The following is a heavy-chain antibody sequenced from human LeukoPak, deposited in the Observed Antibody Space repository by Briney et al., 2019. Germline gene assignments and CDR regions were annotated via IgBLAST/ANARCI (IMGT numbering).Heavy chain of an antibody. J-gene: IGHJ5*02. D-gene: IGHD2-2*01. CDR1: GYTFTGYY. Sequence: GASVKVSCKASGYTFTGYYMHWVRQAPGQGLEWMGWINPNSGGTNYAQKFQGRVTMTRDTSISTAYMELSRLSSDDTAVYYCARDRSDYQLLEFDPWGQGTLVTVSS. V-gene: IGHV1-2*02. CDR2: INPNSGGT. CDR3: ARDRSDYQLLEFDP.